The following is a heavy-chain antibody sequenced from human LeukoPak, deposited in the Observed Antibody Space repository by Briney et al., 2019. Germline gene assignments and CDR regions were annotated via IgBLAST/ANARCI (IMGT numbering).Heavy chain of an antibody. Sequence: PGRSLRLSCAASVFTFSSYAMHWVRQAPGKGLEWVAVISYDGSNKYYADSVKGRFTISRDNSKNTLYLQMNSLRAEDTAVYYCARGRWLVLDYWGQGTLVTVSS. CDR1: VFTFSSYA. CDR3: ARGRWLVLDY. J-gene: IGHJ4*02. V-gene: IGHV3-30-3*01. D-gene: IGHD6-19*01. CDR2: ISYDGSNK.